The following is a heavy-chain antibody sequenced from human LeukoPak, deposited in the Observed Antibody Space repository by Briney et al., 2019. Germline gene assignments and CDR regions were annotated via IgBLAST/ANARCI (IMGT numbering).Heavy chain of an antibody. V-gene: IGHV3-7*01. CDR2: IKKDGSEK. CDR1: GFTFSSYW. J-gene: IGHJ4*02. D-gene: IGHD5-18*01. Sequence: GGSPRLSCAASGFTFSSYWMSWVRQAPGKGLEWVTNIKKDGSEKYYVDSVKGRFTISRDNAKTSLYLQMNSLRAEDTAVYYCARDLSGVTGYTYGRGIDYWGQGTLVTVSS. CDR3: ARDLSGVTGYTYGRGIDY.